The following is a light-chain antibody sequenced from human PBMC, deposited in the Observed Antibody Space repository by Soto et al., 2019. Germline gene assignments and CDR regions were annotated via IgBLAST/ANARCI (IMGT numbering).Light chain of an antibody. CDR2: DAS. CDR3: QQRSNWPWLT. V-gene: IGKV3-11*01. J-gene: IGKJ4*01. CDR1: QSVSSH. Sequence: ETVLTQSPATLSLSPGERATLSCRASQSVSSHLAWYQQKPGQAPRLLIYDASNRATGIPARFSGSGSGTDFTLTISSLEPEDLAVYYCQQRSNWPWLTFGGGTKVEIK.